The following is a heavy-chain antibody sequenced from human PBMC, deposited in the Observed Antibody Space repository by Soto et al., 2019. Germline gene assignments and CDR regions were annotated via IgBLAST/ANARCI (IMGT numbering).Heavy chain of an antibody. Sequence: EVQLLESGGGLVQPGGSLRLSCSASGFTFTGYAMSWVRQAPGKGLEWVSGISGSGGDTKSADSVKGRFTISSDNFKNMLYLQMNSLRAEDTAVYYCAKHDFWTLYNAGLDSWGQGTLVTVSS. CDR2: ISGSGGDT. CDR1: GFTFTGYA. D-gene: IGHD3-3*01. J-gene: IGHJ4*02. CDR3: AKHDFWTLYNAGLDS. V-gene: IGHV3-23*01.